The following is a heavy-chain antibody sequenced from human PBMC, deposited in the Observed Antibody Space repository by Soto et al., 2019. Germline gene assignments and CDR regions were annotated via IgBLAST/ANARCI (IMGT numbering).Heavy chain of an antibody. D-gene: IGHD6-13*01. CDR2: ISGSGGST. CDR1: GFTFSSYA. V-gene: IGHV3-23*01. Sequence: GVSLRLSCAASGFTFSSYAMSWVRQAPGKGLEWVSAISGSGGSTYYADSVKGRFTISRDNSKNTLYLQMNSLRAEDTAVYYCAKDSAAAAWYYYYYMDVWGKGTTVTVSS. J-gene: IGHJ6*03. CDR3: AKDSAAAAWYYYYYMDV.